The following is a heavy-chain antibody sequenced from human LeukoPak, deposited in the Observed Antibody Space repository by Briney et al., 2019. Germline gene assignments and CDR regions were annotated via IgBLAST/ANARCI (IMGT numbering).Heavy chain of an antibody. Sequence: SVKVSCKASGGTFSSYAISWVRQAPGQGLEWMGRIIPIFGIANYAQKFQGRVTITADKSTSTAYMELSSLRSEDTAVYYCARDQMAYDSSGYYSPPFDYWDQGTLVTVSS. D-gene: IGHD3-22*01. CDR1: GGTFSSYA. CDR2: IIPIFGIA. CDR3: ARDQMAYDSSGYYSPPFDY. V-gene: IGHV1-69*04. J-gene: IGHJ4*02.